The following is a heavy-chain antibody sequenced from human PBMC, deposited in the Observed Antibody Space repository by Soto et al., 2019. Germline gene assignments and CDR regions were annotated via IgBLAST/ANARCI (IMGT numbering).Heavy chain of an antibody. V-gene: IGHV3-33*01. CDR2: IWYDGSNK. J-gene: IGHJ6*02. CDR3: ARVPPNLHSSGWSPYYYYYGMDV. CDR1: GFTFSSYG. Sequence: GGSLRLSCAASGFTFSSYGMHWVRQAPGKGLEWVAVIWYDGSNKYYADSVKGRFTISRDNSKNTLYLQMNSLRAEDTAVYYCARVPPNLHSSGWSPYYYYYGMDVWGQGTTVTVSS. D-gene: IGHD6-19*01.